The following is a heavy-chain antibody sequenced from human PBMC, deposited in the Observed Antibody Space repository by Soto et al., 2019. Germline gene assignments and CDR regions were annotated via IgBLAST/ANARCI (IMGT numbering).Heavy chain of an antibody. CDR1: GDSVSSNSAA. CDR3: ARDGGPYYDFYFLIGHMDV. V-gene: IGHV6-1*01. D-gene: IGHD3-3*01. Sequence: QSQTLSLTCAISGDSVSSNSAAWNWIRQSPSRGLEWLGRTYYRSKWYNDYAVSVKSRITINPDTSKNQFSLQLNSVTPEDTAVYYCARDGGPYYDFYFLIGHMDVWGKGTTVTVSS. J-gene: IGHJ6*03. CDR2: TYYRSKWYN.